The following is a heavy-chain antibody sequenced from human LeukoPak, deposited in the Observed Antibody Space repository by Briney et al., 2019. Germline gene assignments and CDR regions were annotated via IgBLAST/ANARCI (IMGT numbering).Heavy chain of an antibody. CDR1: GFTFSSYA. V-gene: IGHV3-15*01. Sequence: GGSLRLSCAASGFTFSSYAMSWVRQAPGKGLEWVGRIKSKTDGGTTDYAAPVKGRFTISRDDSKNTLYLQMNSLKTEDTAVYYCTTDIVGATGIDYWGQGTLVTVSS. CDR3: TTDIVGATGIDY. D-gene: IGHD1-26*01. CDR2: IKSKTDGGTT. J-gene: IGHJ4*02.